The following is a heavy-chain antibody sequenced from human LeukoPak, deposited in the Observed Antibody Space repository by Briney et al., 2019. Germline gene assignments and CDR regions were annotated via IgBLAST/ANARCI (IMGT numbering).Heavy chain of an antibody. CDR3: TRYSNDHFDY. D-gene: IGHD6-13*01. V-gene: IGHV3-33*01. CDR2: IAYDGSRA. J-gene: IGHJ4*02. Sequence: GGSLRLSCAGSGFTFGGYGMHWFRQTPGKGLEWVAVIAYDGSRAFYADSVKGRFTISRDNSKNTMSVQMDDLRAEDTAVYYCTRYSNDHFDYWGQGTLVTVSS. CDR1: GFTFGGYG.